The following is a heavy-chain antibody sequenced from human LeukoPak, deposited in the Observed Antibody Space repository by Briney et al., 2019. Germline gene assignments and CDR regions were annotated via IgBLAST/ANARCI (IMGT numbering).Heavy chain of an antibody. D-gene: IGHD3-10*01. J-gene: IGHJ4*02. CDR1: GGSINTPNYY. Sequence: PSETLSLTCTVSGGSINTPNYYWGWIRQTPGKGLEWIGNIFYSGGTYYSPSLTSRVTISLDTSRNQFSLQLNSVTPEDTAVYYCARDWFTQGFDYWGQGTLITVSS. CDR3: ARDWFTQGFDY. V-gene: IGHV4-39*07. CDR2: IFYSGGT.